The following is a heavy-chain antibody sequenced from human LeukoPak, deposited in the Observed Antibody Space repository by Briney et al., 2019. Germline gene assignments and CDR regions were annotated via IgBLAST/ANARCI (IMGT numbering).Heavy chain of an antibody. J-gene: IGHJ4*02. CDR3: VSFYETY. V-gene: IGHV3-74*01. D-gene: IGHD2/OR15-2a*01. CDR2: INSDGSWT. CDR1: GNYW. Sequence: GGSLRLSCAASGNYWMHWVRQAPGRGLVWVPHINSDGSWTSYADSVKGRFTISKDNAKNTVYLQMNSLRAEDTAVYYCVSFYETYWGRGTLVTVSS.